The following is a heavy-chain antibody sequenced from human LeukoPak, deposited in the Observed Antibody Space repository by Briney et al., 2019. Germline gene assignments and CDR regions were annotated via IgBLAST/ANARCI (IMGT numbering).Heavy chain of an antibody. CDR3: ARDQGDYGGQAFDY. Sequence: PGGTLRLSCAASGFTFSSYGMSWVRQAPGKGLEWVSAISGSGGSTYYADSVKGRFTISRDNSKNTLYLQMNSLRAEDTAVYYCARDQGDYGGQAFDYWGQGTLVTVSS. CDR1: GFTFSSYG. D-gene: IGHD4-17*01. J-gene: IGHJ4*02. V-gene: IGHV3-23*01. CDR2: ISGSGGST.